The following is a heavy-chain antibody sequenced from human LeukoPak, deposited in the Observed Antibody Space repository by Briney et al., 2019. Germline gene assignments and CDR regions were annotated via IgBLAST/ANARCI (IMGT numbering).Heavy chain of an antibody. CDR1: GYTFTSYY. CDR3: ARSPGNYYDSSGNFDY. J-gene: IGHJ4*02. CDR2: INPSGGRI. V-gene: IGHV1-46*01. Sequence: ASVKVSCKASGYTFTSYYMHWVRQAHGQGLEWMGIINPSGGRISYAQKFQGRVTMTRDTSTSTVYMELSSLRSEDTAVYYCARSPGNYYDSSGNFDYWGQGTLVTVSS. D-gene: IGHD3-22*01.